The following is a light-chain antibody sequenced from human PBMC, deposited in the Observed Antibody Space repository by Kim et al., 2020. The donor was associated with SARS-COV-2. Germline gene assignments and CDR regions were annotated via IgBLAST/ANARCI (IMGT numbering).Light chain of an antibody. V-gene: IGLV3-1*01. CDR3: QAWDSSTHNYV. CDR2: QDN. Sequence: PGQTARITCSRDKLGDKLVSWYQQKPGQSAVVLIYQDNQRPAGIPERFSGSNSGNTATLTISGTQAMDEADYYCQAWDSSTHNYVFGAGTKVTVL. J-gene: IGLJ1*01. CDR1: KLGDKL.